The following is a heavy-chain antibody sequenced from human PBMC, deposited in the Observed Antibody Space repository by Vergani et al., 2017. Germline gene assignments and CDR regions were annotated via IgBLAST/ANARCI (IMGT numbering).Heavy chain of an antibody. CDR3: ARALGYCSSTSCPKNYYYYGMDV. J-gene: IGHJ6*02. D-gene: IGHD2-2*01. CDR2: FDPEDGET. V-gene: IGHV1-24*01. CDR1: GYTLTELS. Sequence: QVQLVQSGAEVKKPGASVKVSCKVSGYTLTELSMHWVRQAPGKGLEWMGGFDPEDGETIYAQKFQGRVTMTEDTSTDTAYMELSSLRSEDTAVYYCARALGYCSSTSCPKNYYYYGMDVWGQGTTVTVSS.